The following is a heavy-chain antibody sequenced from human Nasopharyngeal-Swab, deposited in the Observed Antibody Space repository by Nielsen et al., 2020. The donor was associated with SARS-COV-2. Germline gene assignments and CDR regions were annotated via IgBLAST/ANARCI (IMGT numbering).Heavy chain of an antibody. D-gene: IGHD6-13*01. CDR1: GFTFDDYA. V-gene: IGHV3-74*01. CDR3: TRAGSFRHDY. Sequence: GGSLRLSCAASGFTFDDYAMHWVRQAPGKGLVWVSRINEDGSSTSYADSLKGRFTISRDNAKNTLYLQMNSLSAEDTAVYYCTRAGSFRHDYWGQGTLVTVSS. J-gene: IGHJ4*02. CDR2: INEDGSST.